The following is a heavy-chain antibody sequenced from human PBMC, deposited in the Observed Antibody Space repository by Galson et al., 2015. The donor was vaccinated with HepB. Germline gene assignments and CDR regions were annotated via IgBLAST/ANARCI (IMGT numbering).Heavy chain of an antibody. V-gene: IGHV1-8*01. J-gene: IGHJ4*02. Sequence: SVKVSCKASGYTFTSYDINWVRQATGQGLEWMGWMNPNSGNTGYAQKFQGRVTMTRNTSISTAYMELSSLRSEDTAVYYCARGAFFDWLLGARTDFDYWGQGTLVTVSS. CDR2: MNPNSGNT. CDR3: ARGAFFDWLLGARTDFDY. D-gene: IGHD3-9*01. CDR1: GYTFTSYD.